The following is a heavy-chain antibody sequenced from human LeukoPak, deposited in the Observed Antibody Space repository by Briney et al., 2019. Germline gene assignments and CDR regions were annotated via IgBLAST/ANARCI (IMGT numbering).Heavy chain of an antibody. Sequence: GGSLRLSCAASGFAFDDYAMHWVRQAPGKGLEWVSLISGDGGSTYYADSVNGRFTISRDNSKNSLYLQMNSLRTEDTALYYCAKDIRGDGYNSRFDYWGQGTLVTVSP. V-gene: IGHV3-43*02. D-gene: IGHD5-24*01. CDR1: GFAFDDYA. CDR3: AKDIRGDGYNSRFDY. J-gene: IGHJ4*02. CDR2: ISGDGGST.